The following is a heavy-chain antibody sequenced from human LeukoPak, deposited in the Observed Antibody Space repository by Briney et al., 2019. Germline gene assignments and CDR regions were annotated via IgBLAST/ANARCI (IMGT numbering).Heavy chain of an antibody. CDR1: GFTFGSYA. Sequence: GGSLRLSCAASGFTFGSYAMSWVRQAPGKGLEWVSYISGRGGSTFYAVSVKGRLTISRDNSKNTLFLQMNSLRAEDTAVYYCAKDAVRGRFDPWGQGTMVTVSS. J-gene: IGHJ5*02. CDR3: AKDAVRGRFDP. V-gene: IGHV3-23*01. D-gene: IGHD3-10*01. CDR2: ISGRGGST.